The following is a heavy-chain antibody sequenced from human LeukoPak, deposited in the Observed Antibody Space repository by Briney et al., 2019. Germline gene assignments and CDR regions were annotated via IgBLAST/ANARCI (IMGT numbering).Heavy chain of an antibody. CDR1: GYTFTSYY. CDR2: INPSGGST. D-gene: IGHD3/OR15-3a*01. Sequence: ASVKVSCKASGYTFTSYYMHWVRQAPGQGLEWMGIINPSGGSTNYAQKFQGRVTMTRDTSISTAYMELSRLRSDDTAVYYCASWTLSARLFDYWGQGTLVTVSS. CDR3: ASWTLSARLFDY. J-gene: IGHJ4*02. V-gene: IGHV1-2*02.